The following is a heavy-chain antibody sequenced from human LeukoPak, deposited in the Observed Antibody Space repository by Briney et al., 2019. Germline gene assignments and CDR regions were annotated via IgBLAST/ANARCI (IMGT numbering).Heavy chain of an antibody. J-gene: IGHJ4*02. Sequence: GGSLRLSCGASGFTFSSYAMSWVRQAPGKGLEWVSSIRSSGETTYYADSVKGRFTISRDNSRNTVFLQMNGLTAEDTAVYYCAKEVRESAWFYFDFWGQGTLATVSS. CDR2: IRSSGETT. CDR1: GFTFSSYA. V-gene: IGHV3-23*01. D-gene: IGHD3-10*01. CDR3: AKEVRESAWFYFDF.